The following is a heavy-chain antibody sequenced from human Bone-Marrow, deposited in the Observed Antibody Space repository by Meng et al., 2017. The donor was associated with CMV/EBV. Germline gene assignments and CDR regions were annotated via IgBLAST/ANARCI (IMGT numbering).Heavy chain of an antibody. CDR2: IYSVGST. CDR3: ARDSRSGYYYYGMDV. V-gene: IGHV3-53*01. Sequence: GESLKISCEASGFSVSSNYMNWVRQAPGKGLEWVSVIYSVGSTYYADSVKGRFTISRDNSKNTLYLQMNSLRAEDTAVYYCARDSRSGYYYYGMDVWGQGTTVTFYS. D-gene: IGHD2-2*01. J-gene: IGHJ6*01. CDR1: GFSVSSNY.